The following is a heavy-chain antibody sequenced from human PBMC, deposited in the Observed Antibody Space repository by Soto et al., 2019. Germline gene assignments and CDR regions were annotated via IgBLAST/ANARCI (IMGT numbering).Heavy chain of an antibody. CDR1: GFTFSSYW. CDR2: IKQDGSEK. J-gene: IGHJ6*02. Sequence: GGSLRLSCAGSGFTFSSYWMSWVRQAPGKGLEWVADIKQDGSEKYYVDSVKGRFTISRDNAKNSLYLQMNSLRAEDTAVYYCARDGGVLLWFGESGDYYGMDVWGQGTTVTVSS. V-gene: IGHV3-7*01. D-gene: IGHD3-10*01. CDR3: ARDGGVLLWFGESGDYYGMDV.